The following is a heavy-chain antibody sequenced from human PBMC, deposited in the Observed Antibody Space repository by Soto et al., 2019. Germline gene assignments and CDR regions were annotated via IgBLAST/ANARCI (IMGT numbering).Heavy chain of an antibody. J-gene: IGHJ5*02. V-gene: IGHV4-30-4*01. CDR3: ARERPDGARLDP. CDR1: GGSISSGDYY. Sequence: QVQLQESGPGLVKPSQTLSLTCTVSGGSISSGDYYWSWIRQPPGKGLEWIGYIYYSGSTYYNPSLKSRVAISVDTPKNQFSLKLSSVTAADTAVYYCARERPDGARLDPWGQGTLVTVSS. CDR2: IYYSGST. D-gene: IGHD6-6*01.